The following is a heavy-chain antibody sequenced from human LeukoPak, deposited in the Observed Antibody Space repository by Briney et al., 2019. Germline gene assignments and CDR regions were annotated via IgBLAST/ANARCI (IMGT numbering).Heavy chain of an antibody. D-gene: IGHD4-17*01. V-gene: IGHV3-7*01. CDR2: INEDGSRT. J-gene: IGHJ3*02. Sequence: GGSLRLSCVASTFTFSQSWMTWICQAPEKSVECLANINEDGSRTDYVDSVRGRFTISRDNAKNSVYLEMNSLRDEDTAVYYCARDRACGDFGIWGQGTMVTVSS. CDR1: TFTFSQSW. CDR3: ARDRACGDFGI.